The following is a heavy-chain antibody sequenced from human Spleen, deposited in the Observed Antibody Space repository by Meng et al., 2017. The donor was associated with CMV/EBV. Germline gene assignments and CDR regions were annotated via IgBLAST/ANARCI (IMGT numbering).Heavy chain of an antibody. J-gene: IGHJ4*02. D-gene: IGHD1-26*01. CDR1: GGSFSGYY. CDR3: AKTGGSYDY. V-gene: IGHV4-34*01. Sequence: QVQLQQWGAGLLKPSETLSLTCAVYGGSFSGYYWCWIRQPPGKGLEWIGEINHSGSTIYNPSLKSRVTMSVDTSKNQFSLKLSSVTAADTAVYYCAKTGGSYDYWGQGTLVTVSS. CDR2: INHSGST.